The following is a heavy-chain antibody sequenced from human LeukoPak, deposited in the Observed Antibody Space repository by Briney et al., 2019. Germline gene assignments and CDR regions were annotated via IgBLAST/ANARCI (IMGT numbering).Heavy chain of an antibody. CDR2: IYHSGST. CDR1: GYSISSGYY. V-gene: IGHV4-38-2*02. CDR3: ARLGGIAAASPLNWFDP. Sequence: PSETLSLTCTVSGYSISSGYYWGWIRQPPGKGLELIGSIYHSGSTYYNPSLKRRVTISVDTSKNQFSLKLSSVTAADTAVYYCARLGGIAAASPLNWFDPWGQGTLVTVSS. J-gene: IGHJ5*02. D-gene: IGHD6-13*01.